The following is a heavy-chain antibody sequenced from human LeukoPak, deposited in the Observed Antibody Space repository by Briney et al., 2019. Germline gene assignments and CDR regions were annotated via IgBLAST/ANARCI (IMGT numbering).Heavy chain of an antibody. J-gene: IGHJ4*02. V-gene: IGHV3-30-3*01. CDR2: ISYDDSSK. Sequence: GKSLRLSCAASGFTFSSHAMHWVRQAPGKGLEWVAVISYDDSSKFYADSVKGRFTISRDKSRNTLSLQMNSLTIEDTAVYYCARDAGYSTGWYPGYWGQGTLVTVSS. CDR3: ARDAGYSTGWYPGY. CDR1: GFTFSSHA. D-gene: IGHD6-19*01.